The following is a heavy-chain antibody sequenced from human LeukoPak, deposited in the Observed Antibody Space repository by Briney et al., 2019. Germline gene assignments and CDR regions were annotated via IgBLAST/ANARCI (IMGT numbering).Heavy chain of an antibody. CDR3: ARLRGSSWSGVFLSYYYYMDV. Sequence: GGSLRLSCAASGFTFSSYSMNWVRQAPGKGLEWVSSISSSSSYIYYADSVKGRFTISRDNAKNSLYLQMNSLRAEDTAVYYCARLRGSSWSGVFLSYYYYMDVWGKGTTVTVSS. J-gene: IGHJ6*03. D-gene: IGHD6-13*01. CDR1: GFTFSSYS. CDR2: ISSSSSYI. V-gene: IGHV3-21*01.